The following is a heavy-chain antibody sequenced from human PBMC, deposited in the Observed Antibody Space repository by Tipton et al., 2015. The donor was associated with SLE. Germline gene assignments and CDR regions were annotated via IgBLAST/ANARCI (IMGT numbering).Heavy chain of an antibody. CDR2: IYYSGST. CDR1: GGSISSYY. J-gene: IGHJ4*02. V-gene: IGHV4-59*01. Sequence: LRLSCTVSGGSISSYYWSRIRQPPGKGLEWIGYIYYSGSTNYNPSLKSRVTISVDTSKNQFSLILSSVTAADTAVYYCARDSGWYYFDYWGQGTLVTVSS. CDR3: ARDSGWYYFDY. D-gene: IGHD6-19*01.